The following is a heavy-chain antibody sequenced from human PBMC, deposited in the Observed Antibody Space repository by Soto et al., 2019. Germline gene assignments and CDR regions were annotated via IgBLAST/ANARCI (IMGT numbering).Heavy chain of an antibody. CDR3: ARTDYYYDISGYAPDAFDI. D-gene: IGHD3-22*01. Sequence: SETLSLTCTVFGGSISSGGYYWSWIRQHPGKSQEWIGYIYYSGSTYYNPSLKSRVTISVDTSKNQFSLKLSSVTAADTAVYYCARTDYYYDISGYAPDAFDIWGRGTMVTVSS. CDR2: IYYSGST. J-gene: IGHJ3*02. V-gene: IGHV4-31*03. CDR1: GGSISSGGYY.